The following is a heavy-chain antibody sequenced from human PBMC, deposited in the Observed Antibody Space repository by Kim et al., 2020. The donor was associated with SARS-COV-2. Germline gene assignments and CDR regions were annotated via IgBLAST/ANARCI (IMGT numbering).Heavy chain of an antibody. CDR3: AREGYSSGWSDIFHSYYYYGMDV. D-gene: IGHD6-19*01. Sequence: GGSLRLSCAASGFTFSSYAMHWVRQAPGKGLEWVAVISYDGSNKYYADSVKGRFTISRDNSKNTLYLQMNSLRAEDTAVYYCAREGYSSGWSDIFHSYYYYGMDVWGQGTTVTVSS. J-gene: IGHJ6*02. CDR2: ISYDGSNK. V-gene: IGHV3-30*04. CDR1: GFTFSSYA.